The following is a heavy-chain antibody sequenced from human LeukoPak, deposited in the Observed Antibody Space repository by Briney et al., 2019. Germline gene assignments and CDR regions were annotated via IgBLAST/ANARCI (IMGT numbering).Heavy chain of an antibody. J-gene: IGHJ4*02. D-gene: IGHD5-18*01. Sequence: SETLSLTCTVSGYSISSGYYWGWIRQPPGKGLEWIGSIYHSGSTYYNPSLKSRVTISVDTSKNQFSLKLSSVTAADTAVYYCARDSPARWIQLWTPTYFDYWGQGTLVTVSS. CDR1: GYSISSGYY. CDR2: IYHSGST. V-gene: IGHV4-38-2*02. CDR3: ARDSPARWIQLWTPTYFDY.